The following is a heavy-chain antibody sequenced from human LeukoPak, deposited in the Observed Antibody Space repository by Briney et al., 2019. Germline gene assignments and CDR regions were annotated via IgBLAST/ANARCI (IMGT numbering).Heavy chain of an antibody. CDR2: INHSGST. V-gene: IGHV4-34*01. J-gene: IGHJ5*02. CDR1: GGSFSGYY. D-gene: IGHD5-12*01. Sequence: SETLSLTCAVYGGSFSGYYWSWIRQPPGKGLEWIGEINHSGSTNYNPSLESRVTISVDTSKNQFSLKLSSVTAADTAVYYCARDGVRGYSGYDFEGWFDPWGQGTLVTVSS. CDR3: ARDGVRGYSGYDFEGWFDP.